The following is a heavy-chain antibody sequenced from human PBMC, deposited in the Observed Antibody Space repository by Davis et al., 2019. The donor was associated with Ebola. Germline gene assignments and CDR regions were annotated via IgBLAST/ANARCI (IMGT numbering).Heavy chain of an antibody. D-gene: IGHD2-15*01. J-gene: IGHJ4*02. CDR1: GFTFSDYY. V-gene: IGHV3-11*06. Sequence: GGSLRLSCAASGFTFSDYYMSWIRQAPGKGLEWVSYISSSSSYTNYADSVKGRFTISRDNAKNSLYLQMNSLRAEDTAVYYCARVPWVVVAATPHFDYWGQGTLVTVSS. CDR3: ARVPWVVVAATPHFDY. CDR2: ISSSSSYT.